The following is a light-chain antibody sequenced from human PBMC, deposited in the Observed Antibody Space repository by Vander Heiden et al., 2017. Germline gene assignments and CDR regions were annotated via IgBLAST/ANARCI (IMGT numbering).Light chain of an antibody. CDR2: YAA. CDR3: QQYNTNSFT. J-gene: IGKJ4*01. CDR1: QSISSW. Sequence: IQIAQSHSTLSASVGDRVTITCRASQSISSWFAWYQQQTGNDPQRLINYAASFESGGPSRFLGGGAGKEFFLTISSLQPDDFSTLYYQQYNTNSFTFGRGTKVEIK. V-gene: IGKV1-5*01.